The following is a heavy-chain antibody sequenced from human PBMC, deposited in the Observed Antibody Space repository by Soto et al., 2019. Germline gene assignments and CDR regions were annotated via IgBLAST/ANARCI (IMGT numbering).Heavy chain of an antibody. CDR3: ARKASLAYIRWGLDP. Sequence: ASVKVSCKASGYPFSDNQIHWLRRAPGQGLEWMGRINPKSDDTNYAEKFQGRVTMTRDTSIDTAYLELTGLTSDDTATYYCARKASLAYIRWGLDPWGQGTMVTVSS. CDR1: GYPFSDNQ. J-gene: IGHJ5*02. V-gene: IGHV1-2*02. CDR2: INPKSDDT. D-gene: IGHD1-26*01.